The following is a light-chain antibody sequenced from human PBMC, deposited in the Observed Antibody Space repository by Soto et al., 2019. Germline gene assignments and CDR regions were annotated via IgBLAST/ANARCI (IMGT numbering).Light chain of an antibody. V-gene: IGKV1-9*01. CDR2: AAS. CDR3: QQLNSYPFLT. CDR1: QGISSY. Sequence: DIQLTQSPSFLSASVGDRVPIPCRASQGISSYLAWYQQKPGKAPKLLIYAASTLQSGVPSRFSGSGSGTEFTLTISSLQPEDFATYYCQQLNSYPFLTFGGGTKVEIK. J-gene: IGKJ4*01.